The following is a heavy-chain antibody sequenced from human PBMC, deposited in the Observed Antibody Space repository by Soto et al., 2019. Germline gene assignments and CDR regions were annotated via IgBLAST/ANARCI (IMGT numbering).Heavy chain of an antibody. CDR3: AGHSITIFGSHSYYYYMDV. CDR2: ISSSGSTI. Sequence: QVQLVESGGGLVKPGGSLRLSCAASGFTFSDYYMSWIRQAPGKGLEWVSYISSSGSTIYYADSVKGRFTISRDNAKNSLYLQMNSLRADDTAVYYCAGHSITIFGSHSYYYYMDVWGKGTTVTVSS. D-gene: IGHD3-3*01. V-gene: IGHV3-11*01. J-gene: IGHJ6*03. CDR1: GFTFSDYY.